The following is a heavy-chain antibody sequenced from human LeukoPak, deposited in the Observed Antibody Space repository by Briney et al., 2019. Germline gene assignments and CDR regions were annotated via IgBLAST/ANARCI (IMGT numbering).Heavy chain of an antibody. CDR3: ARGQGLVGPTSDYYYMDV. J-gene: IGHJ6*03. D-gene: IGHD1-26*01. V-gene: IGHV1-2*06. Sequence: ASVKVSCKASGYTLTEYYMHWVRQAPGQGLEWMGRINPNSGGTNYAQKFQGRVTMTRDTSIITTYMELSRLTSDDTAVYYCARGQGLVGPTSDYYYMDVWGKGTTVTVSS. CDR1: GYTLTEYY. CDR2: INPNSGGT.